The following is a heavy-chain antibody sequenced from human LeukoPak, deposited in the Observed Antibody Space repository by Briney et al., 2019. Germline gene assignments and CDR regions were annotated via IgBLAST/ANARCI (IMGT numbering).Heavy chain of an antibody. CDR1: GFTFSNYW. CDR3: ARVVSSSDLLDY. CDR2: ISKDGSIT. J-gene: IGHJ4*02. D-gene: IGHD3-22*01. Sequence: GGSLRLSCAASGFTFSNYWMHWGRQAPGKGRVWVSRISKDGSITNYADSVKGRFTISRDNAKHTLYLQMNSLRAEDTAVYYCARVVSSSDLLDYWGQGTLVTVSS. V-gene: IGHV3-74*01.